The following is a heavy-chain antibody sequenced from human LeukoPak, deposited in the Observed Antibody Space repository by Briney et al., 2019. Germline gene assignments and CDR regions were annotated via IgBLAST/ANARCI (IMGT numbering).Heavy chain of an antibody. J-gene: IGHJ4*02. CDR1: GFTFSSCG. D-gene: IGHD3-16*02. CDR2: ISSSSSTI. CDR3: ARGGITFGGVIVF. V-gene: IGHV3-48*02. Sequence: GGSLILSRAASGFTFSSCGMNWVRQAPGKGLEWVSYISSSSSTIYYADSVKGRFTISRDNAKNSLYLQMNSLRDEDTAVYYCARGGITFGGVIVFWGQGTLVTVSS.